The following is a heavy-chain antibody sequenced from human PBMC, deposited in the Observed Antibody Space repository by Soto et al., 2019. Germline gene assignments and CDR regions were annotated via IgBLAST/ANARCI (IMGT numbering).Heavy chain of an antibody. D-gene: IGHD3-10*01. Sequence: PGGSLRLSCAASGFTFSSLSLTWVRQAPGKGLEWVSSISNIGTYIYYADSVKGRFTISRDNAKNSLYLQMNSLRAEDTAVYYCARVTFYYGSGRDYYYMDVWGKGTTVTVSS. V-gene: IGHV3-21*01. CDR2: ISNIGTYI. CDR1: GFTFSSLS. J-gene: IGHJ6*03. CDR3: ARVTFYYGSGRDYYYMDV.